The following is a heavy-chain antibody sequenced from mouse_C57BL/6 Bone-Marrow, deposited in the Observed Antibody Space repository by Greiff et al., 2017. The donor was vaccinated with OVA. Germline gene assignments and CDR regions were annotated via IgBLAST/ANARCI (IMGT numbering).Heavy chain of an antibody. Sequence: EVKLVESGGGLVQPGGSLKLSCAASGFTFSDYYMYWVRQTPEKRLEWVAYISNGGGSTYYPDTVKGRFTISRDNAKNTLYLQMSRLKSEDTAMYYCARLDGYYGGVWFAYWGQGTLVTVSA. CDR1: GFTFSDYY. CDR2: ISNGGGST. J-gene: IGHJ3*01. V-gene: IGHV5-12*01. D-gene: IGHD2-3*01. CDR3: ARLDGYYGGVWFAY.